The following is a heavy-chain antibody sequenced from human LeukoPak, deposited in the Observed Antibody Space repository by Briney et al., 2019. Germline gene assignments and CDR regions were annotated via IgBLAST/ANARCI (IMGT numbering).Heavy chain of an antibody. D-gene: IGHD2-2*02. CDR3: ARVYTTSWSAGGY. CDR1: GYSFSSYW. CDR2: IYPGDSDT. V-gene: IGHV5-51*01. Sequence: GESLKISCKGSGYSFSSYWIGWVRQMPGKGLEWMGIIYPGDSDTRYSPSFQGQVTISVDKSISTAYLQWSSLEASDTAIYYCARVYTTSWSAGGYWGQGTLVTVSS. J-gene: IGHJ4*02.